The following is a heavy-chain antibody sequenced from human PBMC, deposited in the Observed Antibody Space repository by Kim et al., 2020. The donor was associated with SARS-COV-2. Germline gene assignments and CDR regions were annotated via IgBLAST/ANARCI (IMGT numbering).Heavy chain of an antibody. J-gene: IGHJ4*01. CDR3: AKDPVSVIYPRGADF. CDR1: GFSFSSYA. CDR2: ISGSGGST. V-gene: IGHV3-23*01. D-gene: IGHD1-26*01. Sequence: WGSLRRSCAASGFSFSSYAMSWVRQAPGKGLEWVSSISGSGGSTYYADSVNGRFTISRDTSKNTLYLQMHILRAEDTAVYYCAKDPVSVIYPRGADFWG.